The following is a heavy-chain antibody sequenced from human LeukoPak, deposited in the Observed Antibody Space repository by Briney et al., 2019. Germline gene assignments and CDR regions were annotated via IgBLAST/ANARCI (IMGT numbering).Heavy chain of an antibody. CDR3: ARSPPDRSLDY. J-gene: IGHJ4*02. CDR1: GYTFISYD. Sequence: ASVKVSCKASGYTFISYDISWVRQAPGQGLEGMGWISAYNGHTNYAQRLQGRVTMTTDTPTSTAYMELRSLRSDDTAVYYCARSPPDRSLDYWGQGTLVTVSS. CDR2: ISAYNGHT. V-gene: IGHV1-18*01. D-gene: IGHD3/OR15-3a*01.